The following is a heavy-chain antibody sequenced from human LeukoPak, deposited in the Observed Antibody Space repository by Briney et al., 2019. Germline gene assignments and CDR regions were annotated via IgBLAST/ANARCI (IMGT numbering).Heavy chain of an antibody. J-gene: IGHJ6*01. CDR3: ARDSFGFWSGFRMGV. Sequence: SETLSLTCTVSGGSISSYYWSWIRQPPGKGLEWIGYIHYSGSTNYNPSLKSRVTISVDKSKNQFSLKLSPFTAADPAVYYCARDSFGFWSGFRMGVWGQGNTVRGS. D-gene: IGHD3-3*01. CDR2: IHYSGST. V-gene: IGHV4-59*01. CDR1: GGSISSYY.